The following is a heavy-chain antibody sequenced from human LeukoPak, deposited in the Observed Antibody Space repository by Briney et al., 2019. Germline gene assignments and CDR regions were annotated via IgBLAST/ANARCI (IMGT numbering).Heavy chain of an antibody. CDR1: GFTFSSYG. D-gene: IGHD3-10*01. CDR2: ISYDGSNK. V-gene: IGHV3-30*18. Sequence: GGSLRLSCAASGFTFSSYGMHWVRQAPGKGLEWVAVISYDGSNKYYADSVKGRFTISRDNSKNTLYLQMNSLRAEDMAVYYCAKGSYGSGKYWYFDLWGRGTLVTVSS. J-gene: IGHJ2*01. CDR3: AKGSYGSGKYWYFDL.